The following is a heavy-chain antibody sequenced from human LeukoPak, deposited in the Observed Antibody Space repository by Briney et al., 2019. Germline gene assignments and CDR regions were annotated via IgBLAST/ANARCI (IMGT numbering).Heavy chain of an antibody. D-gene: IGHD3-10*01. CDR2: INPNSGGT. V-gene: IGHV1-2*02. J-gene: IGHJ5*02. CDR1: GYTFTVYY. CDR3: ARSARMVRGMNWFDP. Sequence: ASVTLSFTASGYTFTVYYMHWMRQAPGQALEWIGWINPNSGGTNYAQKFQGRVTMTRDTSISTAYMELSRLRSDDTAVYYCARSARMVRGMNWFDPWGQGTLVTVSS.